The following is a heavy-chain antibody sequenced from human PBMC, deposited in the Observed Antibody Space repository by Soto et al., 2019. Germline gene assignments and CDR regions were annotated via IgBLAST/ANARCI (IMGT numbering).Heavy chain of an antibody. V-gene: IGHV3-74*01. Sequence: EVQLVESGGGLVQPGGSLRLSCAASGYTFNIYWMHWVRQAPGKGLVWVSRINSDGSSTTYADSVKGRFTISRDNAKNTLYLQMNSLRAEDTGVYYCARAREDGYSGYDGNWVDPWGQGTLVTVSS. CDR3: ARAREDGYSGYDGNWVDP. D-gene: IGHD5-12*01. J-gene: IGHJ5*02. CDR1: GYTFNIYW. CDR2: INSDGSST.